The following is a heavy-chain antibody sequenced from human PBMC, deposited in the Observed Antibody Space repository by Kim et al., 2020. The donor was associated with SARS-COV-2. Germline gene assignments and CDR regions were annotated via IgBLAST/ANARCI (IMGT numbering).Heavy chain of an antibody. CDR2: LNAGNGNT. Sequence: ASVKVSCKASGYTFTSYAMHWVRQAPGQRLEWMGWLNAGNGNTKYSQKFQGRVTITRDTSASTAYMELSSLRSEDTAVYYCARGVLYGYYNWFDPWGQGTLVTVSS. V-gene: IGHV1-3*01. CDR3: ARGVLYGYYNWFDP. CDR1: GYTFTSYA. D-gene: IGHD2-8*01. J-gene: IGHJ5*02.